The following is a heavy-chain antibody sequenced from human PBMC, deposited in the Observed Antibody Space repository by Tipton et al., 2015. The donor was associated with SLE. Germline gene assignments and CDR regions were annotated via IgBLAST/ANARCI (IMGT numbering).Heavy chain of an antibody. D-gene: IGHD1-1*01. CDR2: IYYSGST. CDR1: GGSISSHY. J-gene: IGHJ4*02. V-gene: IGHV4-59*11. CDR3: ARGGTLYFDY. Sequence: TLSLTCTVSGGSISSHYWSWIRQPPGKGLEWIGYIYYSGSTNYNPSLKSRVTISVDTSKNQFSLKLSSVTAADTAVYYCARGGTLYFDYWGQGTLVTVSS.